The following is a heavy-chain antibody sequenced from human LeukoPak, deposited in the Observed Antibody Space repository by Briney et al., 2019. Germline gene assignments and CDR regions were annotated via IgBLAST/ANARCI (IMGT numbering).Heavy chain of an antibody. Sequence: GGSLRLSCEASGFIFHNFCMNWVRHAPGKGLEWVASINHLGRDTYYVVSVKGRFTISRDNAKSSLFLQMDSLRAEDTAVYFCTRDWVDTTMDYWGQGALVTVSS. J-gene: IGHJ4*01. V-gene: IGHV3-7*05. CDR3: TRDWVDTTMDY. D-gene: IGHD5-18*01. CDR1: GFIFHNFC. CDR2: INHLGRDT.